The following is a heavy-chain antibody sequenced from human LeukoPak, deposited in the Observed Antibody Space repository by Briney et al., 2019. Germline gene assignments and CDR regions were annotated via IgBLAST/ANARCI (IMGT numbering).Heavy chain of an antibody. CDR3: ARGRRWTRGGIWHY. Sequence: ASVKVSCKASGYTFTSYDINWVRQATGQGLEWMGWMNPNSGNTGYAQKFQDRVTMTRNTSISTAYMELSSLRSEDTAVYYCARGRRWTRGGIWHYWGQGTLVTVSS. CDR1: GYTFTSYD. J-gene: IGHJ4*02. CDR2: MNPNSGNT. V-gene: IGHV1-8*01. D-gene: IGHD3-16*01.